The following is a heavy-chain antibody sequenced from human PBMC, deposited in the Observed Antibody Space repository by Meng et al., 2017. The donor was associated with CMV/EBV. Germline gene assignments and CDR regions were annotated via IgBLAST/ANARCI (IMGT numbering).Heavy chain of an antibody. CDR2: ISAYNGNT. CDR1: GYTFTSYG. D-gene: IGHD4-17*01. V-gene: IGHV1-18*01. J-gene: IGHJ6*02. CDR3: ASSNYGLHYYGMDV. Sequence: ASVKVSCKASGYTFTSYGISWVRQAPGQGLEWMGWISAYNGNTNYAQKLQGRVTMTTDTSTSTAYMELSRLRSDDTAVYYCASSNYGLHYYGMDVWGQGTTVTVSS.